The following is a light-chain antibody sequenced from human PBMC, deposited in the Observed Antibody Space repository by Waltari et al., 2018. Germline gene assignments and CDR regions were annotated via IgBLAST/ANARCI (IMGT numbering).Light chain of an antibody. CDR1: QGFSTY. Sequence: DIQMTQSPSSPSASAGDTVTITCRASQGFSTYLNWYQQKPGKSPKRLIYETSNLESGVPSRFSGSGSGTDFTLTISSLQPEDFATYYCLQYNSHPWTFGQGTKLEIK. CDR3: LQYNSHPWT. CDR2: ETS. J-gene: IGKJ1*01. V-gene: IGKV1-17*01.